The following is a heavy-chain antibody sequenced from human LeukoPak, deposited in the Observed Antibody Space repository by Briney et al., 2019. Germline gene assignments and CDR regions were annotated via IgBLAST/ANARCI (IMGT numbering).Heavy chain of an antibody. D-gene: IGHD4-17*01. V-gene: IGHV1-2*02. CDR2: INPDGGDT. J-gene: IGHJ4*02. Sequence: ASVKVSCKASGNSFTGYYIHWVRQAPGQGLEWMGWINPDGGDTNYAQKFQGRVTMTRDTSISTAYMELSSLRSEDTAVYYCARGDYGDYGGWGQGTLVTVSS. CDR3: ARGDYGDYGG. CDR1: GNSFTGYY.